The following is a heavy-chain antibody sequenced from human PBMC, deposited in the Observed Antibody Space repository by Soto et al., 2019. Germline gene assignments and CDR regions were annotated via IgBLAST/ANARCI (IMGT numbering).Heavy chain of an antibody. CDR1: GGSFSGYY. CDR3: ARQKNNYYGSGSYSHYFDY. V-gene: IGHV4-34*01. J-gene: IGHJ4*02. Sequence: PSETLSLTCAVYGGSFSGYYWSWIRQPPGKGPEWIGEINHSGSTNYNPSLKSRVTISVDTSKNQFALKLSYVTAADTAVYYCARQKNNYYGSGSYSHYFDYWGQGTLVTVSS. CDR2: INHSGST. D-gene: IGHD3-10*01.